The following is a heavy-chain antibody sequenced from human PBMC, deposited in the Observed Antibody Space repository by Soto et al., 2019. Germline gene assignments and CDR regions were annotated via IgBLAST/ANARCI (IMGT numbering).Heavy chain of an antibody. CDR3: ARDAAVGLFDY. CDR2: ISAHNGNT. D-gene: IGHD1-26*01. CDR1: GYTFTSYG. Sequence: QVPLVQSGAEVKQPGASVKVSCKASGYTFTSYGISWVRQAPGQGLEWMGWISAHNGNTNHAQKLQGRVTMTTDTATSTAYMELRSLTSADTAVYYCARDAAVGLFDYWGQGTLVTVSS. V-gene: IGHV1-18*01. J-gene: IGHJ4*02.